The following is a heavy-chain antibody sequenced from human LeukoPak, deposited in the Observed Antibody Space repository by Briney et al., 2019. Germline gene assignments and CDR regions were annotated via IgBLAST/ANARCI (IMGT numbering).Heavy chain of an antibody. CDR1: GFTVSSNY. J-gene: IGHJ6*02. CDR2: IYSGGST. V-gene: IGHV3-53*01. CDR3: ARDRYSGSYFAYYYYGMDV. Sequence: QPGGSLRLSCAASGFTVSSNYMSWVRQAPGKGLEWVSVIYSGGSTYYADSVKGRFTISRDNSKNTLYLQMNSLRAEDTAVYYCARDRYSGSYFAYYYYGMDVWGQGTTVTVSS. D-gene: IGHD1-26*01.